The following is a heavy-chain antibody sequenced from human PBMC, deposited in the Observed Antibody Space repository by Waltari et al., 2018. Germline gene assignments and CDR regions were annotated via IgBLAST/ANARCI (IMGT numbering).Heavy chain of an antibody. Sequence: QVQLQQWGAGLLKPSVPLSLTCVVSGGAFSGYYWCWIRQPPGKGLEWIGEINHSGRTNYNPSLKSRVTISIDTSKIQFSLKLRSVTVADTAVYYCARANTIFGVIRTWYYMDVWGKGTPVTVSS. D-gene: IGHD3-3*01. J-gene: IGHJ6*03. V-gene: IGHV4-34*01. CDR2: INHSGRT. CDR3: ARANTIFGVIRTWYYMDV. CDR1: GGAFSGYY.